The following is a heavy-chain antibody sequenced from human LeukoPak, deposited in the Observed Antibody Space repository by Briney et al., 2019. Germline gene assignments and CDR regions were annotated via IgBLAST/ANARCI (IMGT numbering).Heavy chain of an antibody. CDR1: GFTFSNYG. J-gene: IGHJ4*02. Sequence: GGSLRLSCAASGFTFSNYGMHWVRQAPGKGLEGVALIWYDGGTKFHADSVKGRFTISRDNSKNTLFLQMDSLRDEDTAVYYCSREWGRIAVAGGPGYWGQGTRVTVSS. V-gene: IGHV3-33*01. CDR2: IWYDGGTK. D-gene: IGHD6-19*01. CDR3: SREWGRIAVAGGPGY.